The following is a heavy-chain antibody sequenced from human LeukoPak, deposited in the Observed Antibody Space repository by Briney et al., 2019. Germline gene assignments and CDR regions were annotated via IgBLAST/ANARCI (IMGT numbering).Heavy chain of an antibody. Sequence: SQTLSLTCTVSGGSISSGGYYWSWIRQHPGKGLEWIGYIYYSGSTYYNPALKSRVTISVDTSKDQFSLKLSSVTAADTAVYYCARGQQLVVFDPWGQGTLVTVSS. V-gene: IGHV4-31*03. D-gene: IGHD6-13*01. J-gene: IGHJ5*02. CDR1: GGSISSGGYY. CDR3: ARGQQLVVFDP. CDR2: IYYSGST.